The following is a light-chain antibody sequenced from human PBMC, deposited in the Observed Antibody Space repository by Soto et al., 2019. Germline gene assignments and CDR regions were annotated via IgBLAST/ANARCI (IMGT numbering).Light chain of an antibody. CDR3: CSYVGSNNYV. V-gene: IGLV2-8*01. Sequence: QSVLTQPPSASGSPGQSVAFSCTGTSSDVGGYNYVSWYQQYPGKAPKLIMYEVTKRPSGVPDRFSGSKSGNTASLTVSGLQAEDEADYYCCSYVGSNNYVFGAGTKVT. CDR1: SSDVGGYNY. CDR2: EVT. J-gene: IGLJ1*01.